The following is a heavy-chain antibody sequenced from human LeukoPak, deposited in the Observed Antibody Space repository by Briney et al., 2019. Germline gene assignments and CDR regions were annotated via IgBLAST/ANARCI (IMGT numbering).Heavy chain of an antibody. CDR1: GXXFXXXA. D-gene: IGHD1-1*01. V-gene: IGHV1-3*01. CDR3: ARDGAERPHYMDV. J-gene: IGHJ6*03. Sequence: ASGXXFXXXAXXWVXXXPXXXXXXXVWINAGNSNTKYSQKLQGRVTMTTDTSTSTAYMELRSLRSDDTAVYYCARDGAERPHYMDVWGKGTTVTVSS. CDR2: INAGNSNT.